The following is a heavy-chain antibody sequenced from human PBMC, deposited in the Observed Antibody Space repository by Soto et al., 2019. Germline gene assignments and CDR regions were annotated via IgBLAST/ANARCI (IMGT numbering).Heavy chain of an antibody. CDR3: AKDIAARTGFDY. J-gene: IGHJ4*02. CDR1: GFTFSSYG. V-gene: IGHV3-30*18. D-gene: IGHD6-6*01. CDR2: ISYDGSNK. Sequence: PGGSLRLSCAASGFTFSSYGMHWVRQAPGKGLEWVAAISYDGSNKYYADSVKGRFTISRDNSKNTLYLQMNSLRAEDTAVYYCAKDIAARTGFDYWGQGTLVTVSS.